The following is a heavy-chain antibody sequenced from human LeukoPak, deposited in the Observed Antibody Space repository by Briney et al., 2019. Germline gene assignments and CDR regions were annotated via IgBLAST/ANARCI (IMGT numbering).Heavy chain of an antibody. V-gene: IGHV3-7*01. Sequence: GGSLRLSCAASGFTFSSYWMSWVRQAPGKGLEWVANIKQDGSEKYYVDSVKGRFTISRHNAKNSLYLQMNSLRAEDTAVYYCAREGIAAPYYYYYGMDVWGQGTTVTVSS. J-gene: IGHJ6*02. CDR3: AREGIAAPYYYYYGMDV. CDR2: IKQDGSEK. D-gene: IGHD6-13*01. CDR1: GFTFSSYW.